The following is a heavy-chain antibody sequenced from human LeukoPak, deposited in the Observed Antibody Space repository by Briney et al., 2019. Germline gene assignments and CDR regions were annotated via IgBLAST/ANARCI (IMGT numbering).Heavy chain of an antibody. Sequence: GGSLRLSCAASGFTFSTFPMSWVRQTPGKGLEWVSGISGSGENTDSADSVRGRLTISRDNSENTLYLQMNSLRVEDTALYYCARRIVGATMHDAFDIWGQGTMVIVSS. V-gene: IGHV3-23*01. J-gene: IGHJ3*02. D-gene: IGHD1-26*01. CDR3: ARRIVGATMHDAFDI. CDR2: ISGSGENT. CDR1: GFTFSTFP.